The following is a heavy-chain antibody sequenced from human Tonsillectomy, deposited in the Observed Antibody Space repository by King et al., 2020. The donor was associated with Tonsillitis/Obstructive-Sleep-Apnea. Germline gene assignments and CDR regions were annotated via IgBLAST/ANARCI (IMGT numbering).Heavy chain of an antibody. J-gene: IGHJ4*02. CDR1: GYSFTSYW. CDR3: ASDDYDSSGYYSFFDY. Sequence: VQLVESGAEVKKPGESLRISCKGSGYSFTSYWISWVRQMPGKGLEWMGRIDPSDSYTNYSPSFQGHVTISAVKSISTAYLQWSSLKASDTAMYYCASDDYDSSGYYSFFDYWGQGTLVTVSS. CDR2: IDPSDSYT. D-gene: IGHD3-22*01. V-gene: IGHV5-10-1*03.